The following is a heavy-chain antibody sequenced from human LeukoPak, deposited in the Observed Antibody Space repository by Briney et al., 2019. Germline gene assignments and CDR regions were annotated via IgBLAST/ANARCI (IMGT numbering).Heavy chain of an antibody. V-gene: IGHV4-59*01. CDR1: GGSISSYY. Sequence: SKTLFLTCTVSGGSISSYYWSWIRQPPGNGLEWIGYIYYSGSTNYNPSLKSRVTISVDTSKNQFSLKLSSVTAADTAVYYCAREGTTVVTPSHAFDIWGQGTMVTVSS. CDR2: IYYSGST. CDR3: AREGTTVVTPSHAFDI. D-gene: IGHD4-23*01. J-gene: IGHJ3*02.